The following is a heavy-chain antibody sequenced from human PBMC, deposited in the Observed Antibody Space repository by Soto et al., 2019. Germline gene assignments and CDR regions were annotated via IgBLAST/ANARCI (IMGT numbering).Heavy chain of an antibody. V-gene: IGHV4-30-4*01. CDR3: ARTGGRYDSGDSVELD. D-gene: IGHD4-17*01. CDR1: GGSISSGDYF. J-gene: IGHJ4*02. Sequence: QVQLQESGPGLVKPSQTLSLTCTVSGGSISSGDYFWSWIRQPPGKGLEWIGYIYYIGSTYYKPSLKSGDIIPADTSTNQFSLELRSVTAADTAVYYCARTGGRYDSGDSVELDWGQGTLVTVSS. CDR2: IYYIGST.